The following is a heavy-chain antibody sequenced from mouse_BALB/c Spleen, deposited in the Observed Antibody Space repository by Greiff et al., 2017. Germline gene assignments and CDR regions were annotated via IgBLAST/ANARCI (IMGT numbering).Heavy chain of an antibody. J-gene: IGHJ4*01. CDR1: GYSFTSYW. Sequence: VQLQQSGTVLARPGASVKMSCKASGYSFTSYWMHWVKQRPGQGLEWIGAIYPGNSDTSYNQKFKGKAKLTAVTSASTAYMELSSLTNEDSAVYYCTNRYAYAMDYWGQGTSVTVSS. D-gene: IGHD2-14*01. V-gene: IGHV1-5*01. CDR3: TNRYAYAMDY. CDR2: IYPGNSDT.